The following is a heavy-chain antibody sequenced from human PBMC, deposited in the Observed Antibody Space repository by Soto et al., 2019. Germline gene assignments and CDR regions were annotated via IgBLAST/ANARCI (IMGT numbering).Heavy chain of an antibody. V-gene: IGHV4-59*08. CDR1: GGSISDYY. J-gene: IGHJ3*02. CDR2: IYYSGTT. D-gene: IGHD5-12*01. Sequence: QVQLQESGPGLMKPSETLSLTCSVSGGSISDYYWSWIRLAPEKGLEWIGYIYYSGTTKYNPSHGSRVLMSVDTSNNQSSLKLSSVTAADTAMYYCARQPPATAAFDIWGRGTMVTVSS. CDR3: ARQPPATAAFDI.